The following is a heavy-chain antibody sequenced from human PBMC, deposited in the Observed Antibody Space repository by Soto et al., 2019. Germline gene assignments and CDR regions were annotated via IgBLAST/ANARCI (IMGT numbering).Heavy chain of an antibody. CDR1: GYSFTRYW. CDR2: IDPSDSYT. Sequence: PGESLKISCKGSGYSFTRYWISLVRQMPGKGLEWMGRIDPSDSYTNYSPSFQGHVTISADKSISTAYLQWSSLKASDTAMYYCASPAGYCSSTSCYTVYGMDVWGQGTTVTVSS. CDR3: ASPAGYCSSTSCYTVYGMDV. J-gene: IGHJ6*02. D-gene: IGHD2-2*02. V-gene: IGHV5-10-1*01.